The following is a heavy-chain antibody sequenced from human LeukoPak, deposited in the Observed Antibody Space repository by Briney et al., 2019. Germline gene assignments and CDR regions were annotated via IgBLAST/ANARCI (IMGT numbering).Heavy chain of an antibody. J-gene: IGHJ4*02. CDR1: GFTFSSYA. CDR2: ISSSGGST. V-gene: IGHV3-23*01. CDR3: ARVPDSGSAIDY. D-gene: IGHD1-26*01. Sequence: GSLRLSCAASGFTFSSYAMSWVRQAPGKGLEWVSGISSSGGSTYYADSVKGRFTISRDNAKNTLYLQMNSLRAEDTAVYYCARVPDSGSAIDYWGQGTLVTVSS.